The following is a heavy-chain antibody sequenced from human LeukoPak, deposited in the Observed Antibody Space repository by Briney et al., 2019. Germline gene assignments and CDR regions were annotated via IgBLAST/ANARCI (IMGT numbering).Heavy chain of an antibody. CDR3: ARDNSVGDIAWWFDP. CDR1: GYSFTSHY. J-gene: IGHJ5*02. D-gene: IGHD3-16*02. Sequence: ASVKVSCKASGYSFTSHYMHWVRQAPGQGLEWFGLINPSGSSTLYAQKFQGRVTMTRDMSTTPDYMELSSLRSEDTAVYYCARDNSVGDIAWWFDPWGQGTLVTVSS. CDR2: INPSGSST. V-gene: IGHV1-46*01.